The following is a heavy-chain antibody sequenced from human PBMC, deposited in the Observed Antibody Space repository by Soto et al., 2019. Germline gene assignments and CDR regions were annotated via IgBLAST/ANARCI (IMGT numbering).Heavy chain of an antibody. V-gene: IGHV1-18*04. Sequence: QVPLVQSGAEVKRPGASVKVSCKASGYTFTSYGISWVRQAPGQGLEWMGWISAYNGNTNYAQKLQGRVTMTTDTSTSTAYMELRSLRSDDTAVYYCARDCSSTSCYLPFDYWGQGTLVTVSS. CDR3: ARDCSSTSCYLPFDY. CDR1: GYTFTSYG. J-gene: IGHJ4*02. CDR2: ISAYNGNT. D-gene: IGHD2-2*01.